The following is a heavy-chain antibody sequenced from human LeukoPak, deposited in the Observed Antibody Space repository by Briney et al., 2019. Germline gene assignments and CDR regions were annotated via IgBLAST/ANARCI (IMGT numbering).Heavy chain of an antibody. D-gene: IGHD5/OR15-5a*01. Sequence: PGGSPRLSCAASGFTFSSYGMHWVRQAPGKGLEWVAVIWYDGSNKYYADSVKGRFTISRDNSKNTLYLQMNSLRAEDTAVYYCARMSGVWTFDYWGQGTPVTVSS. CDR2: IWYDGSNK. J-gene: IGHJ4*02. V-gene: IGHV3-33*01. CDR3: ARMSGVWTFDY. CDR1: GFTFSSYG.